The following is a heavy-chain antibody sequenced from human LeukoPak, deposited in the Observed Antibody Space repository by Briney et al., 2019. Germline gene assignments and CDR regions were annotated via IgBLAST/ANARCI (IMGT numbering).Heavy chain of an antibody. CDR3: ARDDIAARPDY. D-gene: IGHD6-6*01. CDR2: INPNSGDT. J-gene: IGHJ4*02. CDR1: GYIFTGYY. V-gene: IGHV1-2*02. Sequence: ASVKVSCKASGYIFTGYYMHWVRQAPGQGLEWMGWINPNSGDTNYAQKFQGRVTMTRDTSISTAYMELSRLRSDDTAVYYCARDDIAARPDYWGQGTLVTVSS.